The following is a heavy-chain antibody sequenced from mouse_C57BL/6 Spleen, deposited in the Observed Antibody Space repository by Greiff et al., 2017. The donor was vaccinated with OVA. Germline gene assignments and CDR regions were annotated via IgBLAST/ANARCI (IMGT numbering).Heavy chain of an antibody. Sequence: QVQLKESGAELARPGASVKLSCKASGYTFTSYGISWVKQRTGQGLEWIGEIYPRSGNTYYNEKFKGKATLTADKSSSTAYMELRSLTSEDSAVYFCAREGAQATSDAWFAYWGQGTLVTVSA. CDR2: IYPRSGNT. D-gene: IGHD3-2*02. V-gene: IGHV1-81*01. CDR1: GYTFTSYG. CDR3: AREGAQATSDAWFAY. J-gene: IGHJ3*01.